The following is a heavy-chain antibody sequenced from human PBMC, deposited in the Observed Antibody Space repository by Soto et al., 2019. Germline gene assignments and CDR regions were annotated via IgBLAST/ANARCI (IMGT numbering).Heavy chain of an antibody. CDR3: ARQGGSWGGYSFDY. Sequence: SETLSLTCTVSGGSISGSSYYWGWIRQPPGKGLEWIASIYYRGSTHYSPPLKSRVTISVDTSKNQFSLKLSSVTAADTAVYYCARQGGSWGGYSFDYWGQGTLVTVSS. D-gene: IGHD3-3*01. CDR1: GGSISGSSYY. J-gene: IGHJ4*02. CDR2: IYYRGST. V-gene: IGHV4-39*01.